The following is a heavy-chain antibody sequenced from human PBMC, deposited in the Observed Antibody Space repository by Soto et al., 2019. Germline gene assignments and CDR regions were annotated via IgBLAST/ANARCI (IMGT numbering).Heavy chain of an antibody. D-gene: IGHD5-18*01. V-gene: IGHV2-26*01. CDR1: GFSLSNARMG. Sequence: SGPTLVNPTATLTLTCTVSGFSLSNARMGVSWIRQPPGKALEWLAHIFSNDEKSYGTSLKSRLTISKDTSKSQVVLTMTNMDPVDTATYYCARRVYSYTHADWGQGTLVTVSS. J-gene: IGHJ4*02. CDR2: IFSNDEK. CDR3: ARRVYSYTHAD.